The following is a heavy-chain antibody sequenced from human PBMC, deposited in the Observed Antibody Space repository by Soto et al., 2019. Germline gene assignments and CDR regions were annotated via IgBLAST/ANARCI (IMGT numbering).Heavy chain of an antibody. CDR2: IKQDGSEK. CDR3: ARLGSSSFGWFDP. V-gene: IGHV3-7*01. Sequence: PGGSLRLSCAASGFTFSSYWMGWVRQAPGKGLEWVANIKQDGSEKYYVDSVKGRFTISRDNAKNSPYLQMNSLRAEDTAVYYCARLGSSSFGWFDPWGQGTLVTVSS. CDR1: GFTFSSYW. D-gene: IGHD6-6*01. J-gene: IGHJ5*02.